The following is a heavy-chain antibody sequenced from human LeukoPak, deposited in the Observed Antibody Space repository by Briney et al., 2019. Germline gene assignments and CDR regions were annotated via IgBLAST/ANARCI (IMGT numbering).Heavy chain of an antibody. CDR2: INPSGGST. J-gene: IGHJ4*02. CDR1: GGTFNSYA. Sequence: GASVKVSCKPTGGTFNSYAITWVRQAPGQGLEWMGIINPSGGSTSYAQKFQGRVTMTRDMSTSTVYMELSSLRSEDTAVYYCARAGYDYVWGSYRPDPKYYFDYWGQGTLVTVSS. D-gene: IGHD3-16*02. V-gene: IGHV1-46*02. CDR3: ARAGYDYVWGSYRPDPKYYFDY.